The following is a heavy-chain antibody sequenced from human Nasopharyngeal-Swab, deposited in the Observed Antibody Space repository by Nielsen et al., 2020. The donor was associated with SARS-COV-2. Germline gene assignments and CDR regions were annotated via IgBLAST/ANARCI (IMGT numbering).Heavy chain of an antibody. D-gene: IGHD2-2*01. J-gene: IGHJ4*02. V-gene: IGHV3-74*01. CDR1: GFTFGNYW. CDR2: ISEDGSIT. Sequence: GESLKISCAASGFTFGNYWMHWVRQAPGKGLVWVSRISEDGSITTYADSVKGRFTISRDNAKNTLFLQMHSLRADDTAIYYCASQLGHPDSWGQGTLVTVSS. CDR3: ASQLGHPDS.